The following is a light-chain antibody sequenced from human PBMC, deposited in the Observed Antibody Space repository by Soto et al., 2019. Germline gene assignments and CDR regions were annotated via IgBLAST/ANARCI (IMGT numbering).Light chain of an antibody. V-gene: IGLV2-14*01. CDR1: SSDIGGYNY. CDR2: DVS. J-gene: IGLJ2*01. CDR3: SSYTSSDTLV. Sequence: QSALTQPASVSGSPGQSITISCTGTSSDIGGYNYVSWYQQHPGKAPKLMIYDVSNRPSGLSNRFSGSNSGNTASLTISGLQAEDEADYYCSSYTSSDTLVFGGGTKVTVL.